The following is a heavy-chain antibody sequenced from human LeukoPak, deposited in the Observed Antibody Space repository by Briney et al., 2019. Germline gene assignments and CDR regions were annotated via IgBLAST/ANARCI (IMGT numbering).Heavy chain of an antibody. Sequence: PSETLSLTCTVSGGSISSGGYYWSWIRQHPGKGLEWIGYMIYSGYTHYNPSLKSRVTISVDTSNNQFFLKLSSVTAADTAVYYCARDAKYVWGNYRWFDPWGQGILVTVPS. D-gene: IGHD3-16*02. V-gene: IGHV4-31*03. CDR1: GGSISSGGYY. CDR2: MIYSGYT. CDR3: ARDAKYVWGNYRWFDP. J-gene: IGHJ5*02.